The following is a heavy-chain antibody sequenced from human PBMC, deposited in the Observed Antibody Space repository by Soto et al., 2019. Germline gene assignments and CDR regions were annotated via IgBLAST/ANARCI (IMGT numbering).Heavy chain of an antibody. CDR2: IYSSGST. V-gene: IGHV4-59*08. CDR1: GGSISSYY. CDR3: GRFGSIAVTRFDY. D-gene: IGHD6-19*01. Sequence: PSETLSLTCTVSGGSISSYYWSWIRQPPGKGLEWIGYIYSSGSTNYNPSLKSRLTMSVDTSKNQFSLNLTSVTAADTAVYYCGRFGSIAVTRFDYWGQGVLVTVSS. J-gene: IGHJ4*02.